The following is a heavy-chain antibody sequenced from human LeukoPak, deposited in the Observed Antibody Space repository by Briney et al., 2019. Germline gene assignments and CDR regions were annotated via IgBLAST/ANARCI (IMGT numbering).Heavy chain of an antibody. J-gene: IGHJ6*03. V-gene: IGHV3-23*01. CDR1: GFTFSTYA. CDR3: AKVGRGREYYHYYMDV. CDR2: ISGSGGT. D-gene: IGHD3-16*01. Sequence: PGGSLRLSCAASGFTFSTYAMSWVRQAPGKGLEWVSAISGSGGTYYADSVKGRFTVSTDNSKNTLYLQMNSLRAEDTAVYYCAKVGRGREYYHYYMDVWGKGTTVTVSS.